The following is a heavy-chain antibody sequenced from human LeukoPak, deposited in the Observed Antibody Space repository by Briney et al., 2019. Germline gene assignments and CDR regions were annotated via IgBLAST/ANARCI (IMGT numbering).Heavy chain of an antibody. D-gene: IGHD3-22*01. V-gene: IGHV4-30-2*05. J-gene: IGHJ6*02. CDR1: GGSISSGGYY. CDR2: IYHSGST. Sequence: PSQTLSLTCTVSGGSISSGGYYWSWIRQPPGKGLEWIGYIYHSGSTYYNPSLKSRVTISVDTSKNQFSLKLSSVTAADTAVYYCARSGPQYYYDSSGYPTYYYYGMDVWGQGTTVTVSS. CDR3: ARSGPQYYYDSSGYPTYYYYGMDV.